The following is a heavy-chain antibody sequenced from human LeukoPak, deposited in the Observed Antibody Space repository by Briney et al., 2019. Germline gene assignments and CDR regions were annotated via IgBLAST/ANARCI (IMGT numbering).Heavy chain of an antibody. CDR1: GYTFTSYG. J-gene: IGHJ5*02. V-gene: IGHV1-18*01. D-gene: IGHD3-22*01. Sequence: GASVKVSCKASGYTFTSYGISWVRQAPGQGLEWMGWISAYNGNTNYAQKLQGRVTMTTDASTSTAYMELRSLRSDDTAVYYCARDRWDSSGYLYTPNWFDPWGQGTLVTVSS. CDR3: ARDRWDSSGYLYTPNWFDP. CDR2: ISAYNGNT.